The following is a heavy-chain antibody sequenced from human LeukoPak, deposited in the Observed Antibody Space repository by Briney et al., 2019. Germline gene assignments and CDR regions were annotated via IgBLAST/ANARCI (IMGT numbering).Heavy chain of an antibody. D-gene: IGHD2-2*01. CDR3: ARRCSSTSCRDY. V-gene: IGHV4-34*01. Sequence: SETLSLTCAVYGGSFSGYYWSWIRQPPGKGLEWIGEINHSGSTNYNPSLKSRVTISVDTSKNQFSLKLSSVTAADTAVYYCARRCSSTSCRDYWGQGTLVIVSS. CDR2: INHSGST. CDR1: GGSFSGYY. J-gene: IGHJ4*02.